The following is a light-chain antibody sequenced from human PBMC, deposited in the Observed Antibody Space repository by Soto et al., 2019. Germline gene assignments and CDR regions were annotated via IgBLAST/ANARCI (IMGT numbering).Light chain of an antibody. CDR3: QQYNSYSTWT. J-gene: IGKJ1*01. CDR2: DAS. Sequence: DIQMTQSPSTLSASVVDIVTITFLSSQSIISWLAWYQQKPGKAPKLLIYDASSLESGVPSRFSGSGSGTEFTLTIRSLQPDDFATYYCQQYNSYSTWTCGQGTKGDIK. V-gene: IGKV1-5*01. CDR1: QSIISW.